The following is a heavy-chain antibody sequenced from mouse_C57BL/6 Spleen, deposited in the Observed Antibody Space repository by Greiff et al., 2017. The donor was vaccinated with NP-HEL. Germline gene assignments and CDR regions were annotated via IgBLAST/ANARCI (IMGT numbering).Heavy chain of an antibody. J-gene: IGHJ1*03. CDR1: GYTFTDYY. V-gene: IGHV1-26*01. CDR2: FNPNNGGT. Sequence: VQLQQPGPELVKPGASVKISCKASGYTFTDYYMNWVKQSHGKSLEWIGDFNPNNGGTSYNKKFKGKATLTVATSSSTAYMELRSLTSEDSAVYDWATTMITRLWYFDVWGTGATVTVSS. D-gene: IGHD2-4*01. CDR3: ATTMITRLWYFDV.